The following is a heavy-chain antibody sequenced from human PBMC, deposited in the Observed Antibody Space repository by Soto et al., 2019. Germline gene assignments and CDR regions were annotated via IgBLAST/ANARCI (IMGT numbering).Heavy chain of an antibody. J-gene: IGHJ6*02. D-gene: IGHD2-2*01. CDR3: ARDCSSTSCYAYYYYGMDV. V-gene: IGHV1-69*06. Sequence: SVKVSCKASGGTFSSYAISWVRQAPGQGLEWMGGIIPIFGTANYAQKFQGRVTITADKSISTAYLQWSSLKASDTAMYYCARDCSSTSCYAYYYYGMDVWGQGTTVTVSS. CDR2: IIPIFGTA. CDR1: GGTFSSYA.